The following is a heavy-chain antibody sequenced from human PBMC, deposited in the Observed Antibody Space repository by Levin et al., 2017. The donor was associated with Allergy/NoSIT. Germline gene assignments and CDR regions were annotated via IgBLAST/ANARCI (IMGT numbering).Heavy chain of an antibody. Sequence: GESLKISCKVSGYTLTELSMHWVRQAPGKGLEWMGGFDPEDGETIYAQKFQGRVTMTEDTSTDTAYMELSSLRSEDTAVYYCATAKRYYYDRQRDAFDIWGQGTMVTVSS. J-gene: IGHJ3*02. CDR1: GYTLTELS. CDR2: FDPEDGET. D-gene: IGHD3-22*01. CDR3: ATAKRYYYDRQRDAFDI. V-gene: IGHV1-24*01.